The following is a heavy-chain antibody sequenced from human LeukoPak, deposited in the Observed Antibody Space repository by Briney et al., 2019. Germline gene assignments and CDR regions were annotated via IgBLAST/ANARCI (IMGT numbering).Heavy chain of an antibody. CDR3: AERTAARWFDP. V-gene: IGHV4-34*01. Sequence: SETLSLTCAIYGGSFSGYYWSWIRQPPGKGLEWIGEINHSGSSNYSPSLKSRVTISVDTSKKQFSLMLSSVTAADTAVYYCAERTAARWFDPWGQGTLVTVSS. J-gene: IGHJ5*02. CDR2: INHSGSS. CDR1: GGSFSGYY. D-gene: IGHD6-6*01.